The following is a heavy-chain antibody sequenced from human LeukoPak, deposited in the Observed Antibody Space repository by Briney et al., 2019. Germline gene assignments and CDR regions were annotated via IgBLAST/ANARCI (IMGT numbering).Heavy chain of an antibody. CDR2: ISSNGGRT. CDR1: GFTFSSYA. CDR3: ARVERRFPYDSSGYYAPNAFDI. V-gene: IGHV3-64*01. Sequence: PGGSLRLSCAASGFTFSSYAMHWVRQAPGKGLEHVIAISSNGGRTYYANSEKGRFTISRDNSKNTLYLQMGSLRAEDMAVYYCARVERRFPYDSSGYYAPNAFDIWGQGTMVTVSS. D-gene: IGHD3-22*01. J-gene: IGHJ3*02.